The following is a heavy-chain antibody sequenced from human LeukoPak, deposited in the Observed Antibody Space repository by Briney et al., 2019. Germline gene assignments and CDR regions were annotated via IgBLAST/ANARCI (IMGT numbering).Heavy chain of an antibody. J-gene: IGHJ4*02. CDR2: MDHTGNT. V-gene: IGHV4-31*03. CDR1: GASINSGGSY. CDR3: ARVGGERTFFEF. Sequence: KPSETLSLTCTVSGASINSGGSYWSWIRQYPGKGLEWVGYMDHTGNTYNNPSLKSRVIISADTSEKPFSLKLNSVTAADTAVYYCARVGGERTFFEFWGQGTLVTVSS. D-gene: IGHD3-16*01.